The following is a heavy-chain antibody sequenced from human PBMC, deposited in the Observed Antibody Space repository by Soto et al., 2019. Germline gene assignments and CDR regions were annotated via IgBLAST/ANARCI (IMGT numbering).Heavy chain of an antibody. CDR2: IFSNDEK. CDR3: ARMAVDTAMAGGAFDI. D-gene: IGHD5-18*01. V-gene: IGHV2-26*01. J-gene: IGHJ3*02. Sequence: QVTLKESGPVLAKPTETLTLTCTVSGFSLSNARMGVSWIRQPPGKALEWLAHIFSNDEKAYSTSLKSRLTISQDTSKCQVVLTMTNMDPVDTATYYCARMAVDTAMAGGAFDIWGQGTMVTVSS. CDR1: GFSLSNARMG.